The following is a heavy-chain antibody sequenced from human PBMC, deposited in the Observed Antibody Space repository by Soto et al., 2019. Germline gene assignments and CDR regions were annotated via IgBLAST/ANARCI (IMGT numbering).Heavy chain of an antibody. V-gene: IGHV1-69*06. Sequence: ASVKVSCKASGGTFSSYAISWVRQAPGQGLEWMGEIIPIFGTANYAQKFQGRVTITADKSTSTAYMELSSLRSEDTAVYYCARAPREGDFWSGYHYYGMDVWGQGTTVTVSS. D-gene: IGHD3-3*01. CDR2: IIPIFGTA. CDR1: GGTFSSYA. CDR3: ARAPREGDFWSGYHYYGMDV. J-gene: IGHJ6*02.